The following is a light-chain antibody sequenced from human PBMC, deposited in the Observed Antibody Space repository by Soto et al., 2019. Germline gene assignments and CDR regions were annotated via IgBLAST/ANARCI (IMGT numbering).Light chain of an antibody. CDR2: DNN. Sequence: QSVLTQPPSVSAAPGQKVTISCSGSSSNIGDNYVSWYQHLPGTAPKLLIYDNNKRPSGIPDRFSGSKSGTSATRGITGLQTGDEADYYCETRDSSLDDVIFGVGTKLTVL. V-gene: IGLV1-51*01. CDR1: SSNIGDNY. CDR3: ETRDSSLDDVI. J-gene: IGLJ2*01.